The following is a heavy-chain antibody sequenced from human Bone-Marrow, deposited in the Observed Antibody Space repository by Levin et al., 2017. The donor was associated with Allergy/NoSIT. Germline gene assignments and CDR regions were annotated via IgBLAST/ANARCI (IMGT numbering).Heavy chain of an antibody. J-gene: IGHJ4*02. CDR1: GGSVSSSKYY. D-gene: IGHD6-19*01. CDR3: VRQDASSVWYCFDS. CDR2: FYFTATT. Sequence: KPSETLSLTCTVSGGSVSSSKYYWGWIRQRPGMGLEWIGSFYFTATTYYNPSLKIRLTISGDKSKNQLYLQMTSVSAADTAVYYFVRQDASSVWYCFDSWGPGTLVTVSS. V-gene: IGHV4-39*01.